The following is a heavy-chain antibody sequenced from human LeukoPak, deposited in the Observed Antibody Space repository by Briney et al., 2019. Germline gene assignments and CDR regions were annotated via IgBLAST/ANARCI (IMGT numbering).Heavy chain of an antibody. CDR3: ARARSRSGEEPHGY. CDR1: GYTFTSYD. CDR2: MNPNSGNT. V-gene: IGHV1-8*01. D-gene: IGHD6-13*01. J-gene: IGHJ4*02. Sequence: GASVKVSCKASGYTFTSYDINWVRQATGQGGEWMGWMNPNSGNTGYAQKFQGRVTMTRNTSISTAYMELSSLRSEDTAVYYCARARSRSGEEPHGYWGQGTLVTVSS.